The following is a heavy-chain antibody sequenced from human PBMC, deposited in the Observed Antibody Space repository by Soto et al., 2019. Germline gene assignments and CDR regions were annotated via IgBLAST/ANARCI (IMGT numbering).Heavy chain of an antibody. Sequence: TLSITWTFSGASISYGCFSLSLIRQSPGKGLEWIGYISHLENTYFHPSFKSRLTMSIDRSRNQFSLNLSSVTAADRAVYYRVRGGGYDPFDYWGQGVLVTVSS. CDR1: GASISYGCFS. D-gene: IGHD5-12*01. CDR2: ISHLENT. J-gene: IGHJ4*02. V-gene: IGHV4-30-2*06. CDR3: VRGGGYDPFDY.